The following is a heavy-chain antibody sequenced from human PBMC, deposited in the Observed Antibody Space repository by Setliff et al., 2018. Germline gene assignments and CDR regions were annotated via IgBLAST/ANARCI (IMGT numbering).Heavy chain of an antibody. Sequence: ASVKVSCKAYGFTFTDYLMNWMRQAPEQGLEWMGRINLNTGSIFYAQEFQGRVTLTRDTSISTAYMELTGLRSDDTAVYYCARADDCSRTSCYWGYYYMDVWGKGTPVTVSS. CDR2: INLNTGSI. V-gene: IGHV1-2*02. J-gene: IGHJ6*03. CDR3: ARADDCSRTSCYWGYYYMDV. D-gene: IGHD2-2*01. CDR1: GFTFTDYL.